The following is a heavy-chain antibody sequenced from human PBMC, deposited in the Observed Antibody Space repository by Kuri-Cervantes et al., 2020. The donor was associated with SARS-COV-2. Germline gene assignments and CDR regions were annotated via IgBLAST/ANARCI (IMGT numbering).Heavy chain of an antibody. D-gene: IGHD3-3*01. J-gene: IGHJ3*02. V-gene: IGHV3-13*03. CDR2: IGTAGDT. CDR1: GFTFSSYD. Sequence: GGSLRLSCAACGFTFSSYDMHWVRQATGKGLEWVSAIGTAGDTYYPGSVKGQFTISRENAKNTLYLQMNSLRAEDTAVYYCASFFQEEYAFDIWGQGTMVTVSS. CDR3: ASFFQEEYAFDI.